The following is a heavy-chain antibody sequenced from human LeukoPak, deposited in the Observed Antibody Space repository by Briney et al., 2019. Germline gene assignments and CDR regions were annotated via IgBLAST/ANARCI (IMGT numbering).Heavy chain of an antibody. V-gene: IGHV3-64*01. CDR3: ARVARSYDFWCGYRDY. CDR2: ISSNSGST. J-gene: IGHJ4*02. D-gene: IGHD3-3*01. CDR1: GFTVSSNA. Sequence: GGSLRLSFSASGFTVSSNALHCVRQAPGKGLEYVSAISSNSGSTYYANSVKGRFTISRDNSKNTLYLQMGSVRAEDMAVYYCARVARSYDFWCGYRDYWGQGTLVTVSS.